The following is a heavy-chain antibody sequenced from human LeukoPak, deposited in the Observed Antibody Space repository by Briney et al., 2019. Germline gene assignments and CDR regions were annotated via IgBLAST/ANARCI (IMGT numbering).Heavy chain of an antibody. CDR2: INASGRT. V-gene: IGHV4-4*07. J-gene: IGHJ4*02. CDR3: AREYGDFDY. Sequence: SETLSLTCTVSGGSINTYYWSWIRQPAGKGLEWIGRINASGRTNYNPSLKSRVTMSIDTSKDQFSLKVNSVTAADTAFYYCAREYGDFDYWGQGTLVTVSS. D-gene: IGHD4-17*01. CDR1: GGSINTYY.